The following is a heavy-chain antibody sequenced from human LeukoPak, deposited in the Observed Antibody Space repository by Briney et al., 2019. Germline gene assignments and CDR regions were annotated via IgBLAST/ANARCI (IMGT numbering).Heavy chain of an antibody. J-gene: IGHJ4*02. CDR1: GFTFTDAW. V-gene: IGHV3-15*01. CDR3: TRDQVYMVRGVIIRYYFDY. Sequence: GGSLRLSCAASGFTFTDAWMSWVRQAPGKGLEWVGCIKRKTEGGTTDYAAPVKGRFTISRDDSKSIAYLQMNSLKTEDTAVYYCTRDQVYMVRGVIIRYYFDYWGQGTLVTVSS. D-gene: IGHD3-10*01. CDR2: IKRKTEGGTT.